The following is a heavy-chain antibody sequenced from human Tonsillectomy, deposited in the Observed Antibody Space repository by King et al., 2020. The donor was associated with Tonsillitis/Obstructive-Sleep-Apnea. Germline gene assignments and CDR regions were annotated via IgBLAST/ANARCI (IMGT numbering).Heavy chain of an antibody. Sequence: VQLVESGGGLVQPGGSLRLSCATSGFSFTSYWMSWVRQAPGKGLEWLANINQDGSEKYYVDPVKGRISISRDNAKNSLDLRMNSLRAGDTAVYYCARAAYTSLDNWGRGTLVTVSS. CDR2: INQDGSEK. J-gene: IGHJ4*02. CDR3: ARAAYTSLDN. D-gene: IGHD2-2*02. V-gene: IGHV3-7*03. CDR1: GFSFTSYW.